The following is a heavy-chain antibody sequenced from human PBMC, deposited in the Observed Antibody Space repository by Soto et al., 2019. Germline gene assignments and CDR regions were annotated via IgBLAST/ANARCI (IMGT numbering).Heavy chain of an antibody. D-gene: IGHD3-22*01. Sequence: QMQLVESGGGVVQPVRSLRLSCDASGFTLSGFAMHWVRQAPGQGLEWVAVISNDGTNQYYSESVKGRFTISRDKSKNTLYLQMSNLRAEDTAVYYCAKAYYYDSSGYYDNYYAMDVWGQGTTVTLSS. V-gene: IGHV3-30*18. J-gene: IGHJ6*02. CDR3: AKAYYYDSSGYYDNYYAMDV. CDR1: GFTLSGFA. CDR2: ISNDGTNQ.